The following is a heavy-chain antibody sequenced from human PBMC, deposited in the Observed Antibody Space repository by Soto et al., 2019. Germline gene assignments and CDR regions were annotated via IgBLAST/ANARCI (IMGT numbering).Heavy chain of an antibody. Sequence: PSETLSLTCGVSDGSFSGYYWSWIRQPPGKGLEWIGEINYSGSTKFNPSLKSRVTLSIDTSKDQFSLRLSSVTAADTAVYYCARDSGGLRLGESSLYGEKDSFDVWDQGTLVTVSS. CDR1: DGSFSGYY. V-gene: IGHV4-34*01. CDR2: INYSGST. CDR3: ARDSGGLRLGESSLYGEKDSFDV. D-gene: IGHD3-16*02. J-gene: IGHJ3*01.